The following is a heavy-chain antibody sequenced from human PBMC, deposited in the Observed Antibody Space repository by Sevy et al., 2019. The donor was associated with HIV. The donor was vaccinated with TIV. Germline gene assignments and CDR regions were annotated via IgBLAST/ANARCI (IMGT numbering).Heavy chain of an antibody. CDR3: ATPYSNGGYFDY. Sequence: GESLKISCKGSGYSFTSYWIGWVRQMPGKGLEGRGIIYPGDSETRYSPSFQGQVTISADKSISTAYLQWSSLKASDTAMYYCATPYSNGGYFDYWGQXTLVTVSS. CDR1: GYSFTSYW. CDR2: IYPGDSET. J-gene: IGHJ4*02. D-gene: IGHD4-4*01. V-gene: IGHV5-51*01.